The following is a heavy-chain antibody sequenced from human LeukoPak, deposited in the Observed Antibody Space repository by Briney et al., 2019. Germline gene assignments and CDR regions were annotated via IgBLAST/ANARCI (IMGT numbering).Heavy chain of an antibody. CDR1: GYTFTSYG. CDR3: AREGGWLQFDD. V-gene: IGHV1-18*01. D-gene: IGHD5-24*01. CDR2: ISAYNGNT. Sequence: ASVKVSCKASGYTFTSYGISWVRQAPGQGLEWMGWISAYNGNTNYAQKLQGRVTMTTDTSTSTAHMELRSLRSDDTAVYYCAREGGWLQFDDWGQGTLVTVSS. J-gene: IGHJ5*02.